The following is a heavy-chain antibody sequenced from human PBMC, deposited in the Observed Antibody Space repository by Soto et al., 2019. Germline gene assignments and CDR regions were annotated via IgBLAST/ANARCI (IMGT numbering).Heavy chain of an antibody. J-gene: IGHJ4*02. V-gene: IGHV3-74*01. CDR3: VRDSHGDY. CDR1: GFTFSNYW. CDR2: IDHDGPT. Sequence: EVQLVESGGGLVQPGGSLRLSCAGSGFTFSNYWMHWVRQAPGKGLEWVSRIDHDGPTDYADSVRSRFTISRDTAENTLYRQMNGQRPVDTAVYDCVRDSHGDYWGQGTLVTVSS.